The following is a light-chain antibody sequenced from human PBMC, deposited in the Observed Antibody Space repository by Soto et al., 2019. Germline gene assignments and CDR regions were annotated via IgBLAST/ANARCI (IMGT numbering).Light chain of an antibody. Sequence: AIQLTQSPSSLSASVGARVTITCRASQDISSLFAWYQQTPGKAPKLMSYAASSLQSGVPSRFRGSGSGTDFTLTISSLTPEDFATYYCQQANSFPWTFGQGTKVYIK. CDR1: QDISSL. J-gene: IGKJ1*01. V-gene: IGKV1-13*02. CDR2: AAS. CDR3: QQANSFPWT.